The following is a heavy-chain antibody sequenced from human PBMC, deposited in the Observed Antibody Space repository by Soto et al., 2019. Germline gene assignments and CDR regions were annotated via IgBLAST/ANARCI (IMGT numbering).Heavy chain of an antibody. Sequence: EVQLLESGGGLVQPGGSLRLSCAASGFTFSSYAMSWVRQAPGKGLEWVSAISGSGGSTYYADSVKGRFTISRDNSKNPLYLQMDRLRGEDSAIYYCVKVDGSYDFWSGDTGGLECWGQGTLVTVSS. D-gene: IGHD3-3*01. J-gene: IGHJ4*02. CDR1: GFTFSSYA. CDR3: VKVDGSYDFWSGDTGGLEC. V-gene: IGHV3-23*01. CDR2: ISGSGGST.